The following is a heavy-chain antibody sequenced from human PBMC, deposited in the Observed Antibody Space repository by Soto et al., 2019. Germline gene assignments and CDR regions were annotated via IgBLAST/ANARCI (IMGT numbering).Heavy chain of an antibody. V-gene: IGHV1-18*01. CDR2: ISVYNGDT. Sequence: QVQLVQSGAEVKKPGASVKVSCKASGYTFNSYGISWVRQAPGQGLEWMGWISVYNGDTNYAQKFQGRVTMTTDKSPSTAYMELRSLRSDDTAVYYCARDLGAVTVSTYYYGMDVWGQGTTVTVPS. CDR3: ARDLGAVTVSTYYYGMDV. CDR1: GYTFNSYG. J-gene: IGHJ6*01. D-gene: IGHD4-4*01.